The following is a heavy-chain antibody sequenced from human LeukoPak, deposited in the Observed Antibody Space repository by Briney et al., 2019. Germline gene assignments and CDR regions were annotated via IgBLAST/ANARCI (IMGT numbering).Heavy chain of an antibody. CDR3: AKDLSSVWGSYRYLFDY. CDR2: ISGCGGST. J-gene: IGHJ4*02. D-gene: IGHD3-16*02. Sequence: GGSLRLSCAASGFTFSSYAMSWVRQAPGKGLEWVSAISGCGGSTYYADSVKGRFTISRDNSKNTLYLQMNSLRAEDTAVYYCAKDLSSVWGSYRYLFDYWGQGTLVTVSS. CDR1: GFTFSSYA. V-gene: IGHV3-23*01.